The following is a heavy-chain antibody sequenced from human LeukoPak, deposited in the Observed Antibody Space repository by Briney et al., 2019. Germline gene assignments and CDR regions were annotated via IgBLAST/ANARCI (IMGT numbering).Heavy chain of an antibody. CDR3: TRNWIHDS. J-gene: IGHJ5*02. CDR1: GFPFSSYS. Sequence: GGSLRLSCAASGFPFSSYSMHWVRQAPGKGLVWVSRINSDGSSTIYADSVKGRFTISRDNAKNTLYLQMNCLRAEDTAIYYCTRNWIHDSWGQGTLVTVSS. CDR2: INSDGSST. D-gene: IGHD5-18*01. V-gene: IGHV3-74*01.